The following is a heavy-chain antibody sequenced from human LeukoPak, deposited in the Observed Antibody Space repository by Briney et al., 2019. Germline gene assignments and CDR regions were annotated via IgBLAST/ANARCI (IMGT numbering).Heavy chain of an antibody. V-gene: IGHV3-23*01. D-gene: IGHD3-9*01. CDR2: ISGSADST. J-gene: IGHJ4*02. Sequence: GGSLRLSRAVSGFAFRSYGMSWVRQAPGKGREWVSAISGSADSTYYADSVKGRFTISRDSSKNTLYLQVNSLRAEDTAVYYCAKNRGVLRNFDCYDYWGQGTLVTVSS. CDR3: AKNRGVLRNFDCYDY. CDR1: GFAFRSYG.